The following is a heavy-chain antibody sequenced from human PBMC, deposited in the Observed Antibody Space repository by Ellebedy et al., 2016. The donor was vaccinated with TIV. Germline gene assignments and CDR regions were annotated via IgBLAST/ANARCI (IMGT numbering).Heavy chain of an antibody. CDR2: ISDDGTKS. D-gene: IGHD1-26*01. Sequence: PGGSLRLSCAASGFTFSDYAMHWVRQAPGKGLEWMTLISDDGTKSYYADSVKGRFTISRDTPKNTLYLQMNSLRVEDTAVYFCVGSAYYGRWFDPWGQGTLVTVSS. CDR1: GFTFSDYA. J-gene: IGHJ5*02. V-gene: IGHV3-30-3*01. CDR3: VGSAYYGRWFDP.